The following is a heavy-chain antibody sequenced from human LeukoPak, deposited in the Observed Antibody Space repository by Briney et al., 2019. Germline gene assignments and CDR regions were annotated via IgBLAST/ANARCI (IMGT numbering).Heavy chain of an antibody. CDR3: ARVGYTSTWSFDY. Sequence: GGSLRLSCAASGFTFSNYNMNWVRQAPGKGLEWVSSISSSSTYIYYADSLKGRFTISRDNAENSLYLQMNSLRAEDTAVYYCARVGYTSTWSFDYWGQGTLVTVSS. CDR1: GFTFSNYN. D-gene: IGHD6-13*01. CDR2: ISSSSTYI. V-gene: IGHV3-21*06. J-gene: IGHJ4*02.